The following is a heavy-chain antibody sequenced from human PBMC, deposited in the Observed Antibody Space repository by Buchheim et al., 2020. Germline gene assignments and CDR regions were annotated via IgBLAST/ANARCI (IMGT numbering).Heavy chain of an antibody. J-gene: IGHJ4*02. Sequence: QVQLVESGGGVVQPGGSLRLSCATSGFAFSSYGIHWVRQAPGKGLEWVTVIWYDGSNQYYADSVKGRLIISRDKSKNIVDLQMNSLRVEDTAVYYCAREGPSGGLDYWGQGT. D-gene: IGHD1-1*01. CDR1: GFAFSSYG. CDR2: IWYDGSNQ. V-gene: IGHV3-33*01. CDR3: AREGPSGGLDY.